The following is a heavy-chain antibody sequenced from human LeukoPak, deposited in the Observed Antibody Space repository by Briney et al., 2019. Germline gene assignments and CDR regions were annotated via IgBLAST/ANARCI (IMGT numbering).Heavy chain of an antibody. CDR3: ASGRHQPDY. V-gene: IGHV4-38-2*02. Sequence: PSETLSLTCTVSGHSISNGYYWGWIRQPPGKGLEWIGSIYDSGSTYYSPSLKSRVTTSVDTSKNQFSLKLSSVTAADTAVYYCASGRHQPDYWGQGTLVTVSS. J-gene: IGHJ4*02. CDR1: GHSISNGYY. D-gene: IGHD2-2*01. CDR2: IYDSGST.